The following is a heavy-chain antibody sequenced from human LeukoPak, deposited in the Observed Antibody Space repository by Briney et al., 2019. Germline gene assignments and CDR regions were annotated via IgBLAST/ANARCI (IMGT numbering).Heavy chain of an antibody. CDR1: GGTFSSYA. J-gene: IGHJ6*03. Sequence: SVKVSCKASGGTFSSYAISWVRQAPGQGLEWMGGIIPIFGTANYAQKFQGRVTITTDESTSTAYMELSSLRSEDTAVYYCARGYCSSTSCFGFYMDVWGKGTTVTVS. CDR3: ARGYCSSTSCFGFYMDV. V-gene: IGHV1-69*05. D-gene: IGHD2-2*01. CDR2: IIPIFGTA.